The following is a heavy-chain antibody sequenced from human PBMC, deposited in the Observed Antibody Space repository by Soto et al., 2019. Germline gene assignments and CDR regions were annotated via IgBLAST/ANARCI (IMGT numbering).Heavy chain of an antibody. V-gene: IGHV4-4*02. CDR1: SGSISSSNW. J-gene: IGHJ6*03. CDR3: ARNYGSGSYYKDYYYYYMDV. D-gene: IGHD3-10*01. Sequence: PSATLSLTCAVSSGSISSSNWWSWVRQPPGKGLEWIGEIYHSGSTNYNPSLKSRVTISVDKSKNQFSLKLSSVTAADTAVYYCARNYGSGSYYKDYYYYYMDVWGKGTTVTVSS. CDR2: IYHSGST.